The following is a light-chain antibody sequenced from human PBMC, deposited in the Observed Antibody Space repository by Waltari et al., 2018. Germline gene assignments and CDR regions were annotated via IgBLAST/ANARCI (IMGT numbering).Light chain of an antibody. J-gene: IGLJ1*01. CDR3: CAYTSSSSLGV. V-gene: IGLV2-14*03. CDR1: RSDTGDYDY. CDR2: DIG. Sequence: QSALTQPASVSGPPGQSTTISCTASRSDTGDYDYVSWYQQSPGKAPKLIIYDIGTRPSGVSDRFSGSKSGNTASLTISGLQAEDESDYYCCAYTSSSSLGVFGTGTKVTVL.